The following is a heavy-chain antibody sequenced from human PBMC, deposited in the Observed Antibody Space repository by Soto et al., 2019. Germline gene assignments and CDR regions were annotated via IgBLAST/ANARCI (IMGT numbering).Heavy chain of an antibody. J-gene: IGHJ3*02. CDR3: AKHGELAGSMDDAFDI. CDR1: GYSFTRYW. CDR2: IYPGDSDI. V-gene: IGHV5-51*01. Sequence: GESLKISCKGSGYSFTRYWIGWVLQNSWKGLEWMGIIYPGDSDIRYSPSFEGQVTISADKSISTAYLQWSSLKASDTAMYYCAKHGELAGSMDDAFDIWGRGTMVTVSS. D-gene: IGHD1-26*01.